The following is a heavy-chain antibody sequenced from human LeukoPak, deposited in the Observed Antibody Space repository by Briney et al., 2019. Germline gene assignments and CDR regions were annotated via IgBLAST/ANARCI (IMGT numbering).Heavy chain of an antibody. J-gene: IGHJ3*02. Sequence: ASVKVSCKASGYTFTGYYMHWVRQAPGQGLEWLGWINPRSGDTNYAQKFQDSVSMTRDTSINTAYMELGRLNSDDTAVYYCAREIARTTSRGSGDAFDIWGQGTMVTVSS. CDR3: AREIARTTSRGSGDAFDI. CDR1: GYTFTGYY. V-gene: IGHV1-2*02. CDR2: INPRSGDT. D-gene: IGHD2-15*01.